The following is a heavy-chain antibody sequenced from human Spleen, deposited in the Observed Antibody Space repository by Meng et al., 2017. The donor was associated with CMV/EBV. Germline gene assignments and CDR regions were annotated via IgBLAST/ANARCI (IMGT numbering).Heavy chain of an antibody. CDR2: IYYSGST. J-gene: IGHJ6*02. CDR3: AREIVTYGVDV. CDR1: GGSISTSSYY. V-gene: IGHV4-61*01. Sequence: SETLSLTCTVSGGSISTSSYYWGWIRQPPGKGLEWIGYIYYSGSTNYNPSLKSRVTISVDTSKNQFSLKLSSVTAADTAVYYCAREIVTYGVDVWGQGTTVTVSS. D-gene: IGHD2-15*01.